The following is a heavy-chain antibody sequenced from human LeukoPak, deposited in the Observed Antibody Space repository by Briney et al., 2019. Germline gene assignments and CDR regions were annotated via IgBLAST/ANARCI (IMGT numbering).Heavy chain of an antibody. D-gene: IGHD2/OR15-2a*01. CDR2: FSNSDGST. V-gene: IGHV3-23*01. Sequence: GGTLRLSCVASGFTFSIFGMTWVRQAPGKGLEWVSGFSNSDGSTYYADSVKGRFTISRDNSKNTLYLQMNSLRAEDTAVYYCAKNIGGLDYWGQGTLVTVSS. CDR3: AKNIGGLDY. CDR1: GFTFSIFG. J-gene: IGHJ4*02.